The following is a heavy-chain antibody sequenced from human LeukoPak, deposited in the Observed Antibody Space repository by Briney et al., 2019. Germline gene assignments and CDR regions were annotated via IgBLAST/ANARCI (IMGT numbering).Heavy chain of an antibody. J-gene: IGHJ3*02. Sequence: ASVKVSCKASGYTFTGYYMHWVRQAPGQGLEWMGWINPNSGGTNYAQKFQGRVTMTRDTSISTAYMELSRLRSDDTAVYYCARSSGWLPHGAFDIWGQGTMVTVSS. CDR3: ARSSGWLPHGAFDI. CDR2: INPNSGGT. D-gene: IGHD6-19*01. V-gene: IGHV1-2*02. CDR1: GYTFTGYY.